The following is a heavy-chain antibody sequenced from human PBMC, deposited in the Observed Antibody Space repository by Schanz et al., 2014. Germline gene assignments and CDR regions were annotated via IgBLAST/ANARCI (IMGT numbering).Heavy chain of an antibody. Sequence: QVQLVQSGAEVKKPGASVKVSCKASGYIFGSHGMTWVRQAPGQGPEWVGWIHTGSGNTKYSQKFEGRVTITRDTSASIVYMELSSLRSEDTAVYYCARAPVTVGPYHYYMDVWGKGTTVIVSS. CDR3: ARAPVTVGPYHYYMDV. CDR1: GYIFGSHG. V-gene: IGHV1-3*04. J-gene: IGHJ6*03. D-gene: IGHD4-17*01. CDR2: IHTGSGNT.